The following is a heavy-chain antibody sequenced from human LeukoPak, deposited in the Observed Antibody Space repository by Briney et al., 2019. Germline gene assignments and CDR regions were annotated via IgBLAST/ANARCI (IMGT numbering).Heavy chain of an antibody. CDR2: INPKSGGT. D-gene: IGHD4-23*01. V-gene: IGHV1-2*02. Sequence: ASVKVSCKASGYILSCNFIYWVRQAPGQGLEWMGWINPKSGGTNFAQRFQGRVTMTRDTSISTVYLELSSLTSDDTATYYCAREEGERWASRWSSYMDLWGNGTTVTVSS. CDR1: GYILSCNF. CDR3: AREEGERWASRWSSYMDL. J-gene: IGHJ6*03.